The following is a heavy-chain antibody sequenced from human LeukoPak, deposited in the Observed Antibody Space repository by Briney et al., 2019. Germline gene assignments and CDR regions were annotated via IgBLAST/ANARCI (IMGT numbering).Heavy chain of an antibody. CDR1: GGCISTYY. V-gene: IGHV4-59*01. J-gene: IGHJ3*02. CDR3: AREYNYYDSSGWDAFEI. D-gene: IGHD3-22*01. CDR2: IYYSGST. Sequence: SETLSLNCTVCGGCISTYYWNWVRPPPGNGLELIGYIYYSGSTNYNPSLTGRVTISVDTSKNQFSLKLSSVTAADTAVYYCAREYNYYDSSGWDAFEIWGQGTMVTVSS.